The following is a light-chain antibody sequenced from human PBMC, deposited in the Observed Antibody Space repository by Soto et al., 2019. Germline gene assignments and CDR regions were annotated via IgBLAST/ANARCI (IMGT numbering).Light chain of an antibody. CDR3: MQALQTPPNT. V-gene: IGKV2-28*01. J-gene: IGKJ4*01. CDR1: QSLLHSNGYNY. Sequence: DIVMTQSPLSLPVTPGEPASISCRSSQSLLHSNGYNYLDWYLQKPGQSPQLLIYLGSNRASGVPDRFSGSGSGTDFTLKISRVEAEDVGVYYCMQALQTPPNTFGGGTKVESK. CDR2: LGS.